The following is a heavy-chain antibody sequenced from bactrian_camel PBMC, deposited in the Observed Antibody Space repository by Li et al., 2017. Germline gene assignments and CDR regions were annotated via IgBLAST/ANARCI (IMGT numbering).Heavy chain of an antibody. CDR1: GYYSRYC. D-gene: IGHD6*01. J-gene: IGHJ6*01. CDR3: ASVATVAKVRFEECSFGS. CDR2: ISLDGST. V-gene: IGHV3S55*01. Sequence: QVQLVESGGGLVQAGGSLRLSCAYSGYYSRYCMGWFRQAPGKEREGVAAISLDGSTYYADSVKGRFTISRDRAKNTLTLLMDSLKPEDTAVYYCASVATVAKVRFEECSFGSWGQGTQVTVS.